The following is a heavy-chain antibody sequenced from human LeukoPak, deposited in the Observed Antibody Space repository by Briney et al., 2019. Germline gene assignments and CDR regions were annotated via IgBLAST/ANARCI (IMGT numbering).Heavy chain of an antibody. J-gene: IGHJ5*02. CDR3: ANTVAGWDHDS. D-gene: IGHD6-19*01. CDR2: IIASRRYI. Sequence: GGSLRLSCEASGFIFSNYDMRWVRQTPGKGLEWVSYIIASRRYINYADSVKGRFTISRDNAKNALYLQMNSLRAEDTGIYFCANTVAGWDHDSWGQGTLVTVSS. CDR1: GFIFSNYD. V-gene: IGHV3-21*06.